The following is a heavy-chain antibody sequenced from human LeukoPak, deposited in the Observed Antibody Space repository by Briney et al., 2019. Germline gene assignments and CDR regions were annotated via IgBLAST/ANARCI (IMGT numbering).Heavy chain of an antibody. J-gene: IGHJ4*02. Sequence: TASETLSLTCTVSGGSISSSSYSWSWIRQPAGKGLDWIGRIFSSGSSKYNPSLKSRVIMSVDTSKNQFSLKLTSVTAADTAVYYCAREGGGFDYWGQGTLVTVSS. CDR1: GGSISSSSYS. CDR2: IFSSGSS. D-gene: IGHD3-16*01. V-gene: IGHV4-61*02. CDR3: AREGGGFDY.